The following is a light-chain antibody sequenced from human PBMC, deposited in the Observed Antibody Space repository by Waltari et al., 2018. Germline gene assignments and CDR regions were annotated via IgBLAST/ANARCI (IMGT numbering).Light chain of an antibody. J-gene: IGLJ3*02. V-gene: IGLV1-44*01. CDR2: TND. Sequence: QSVLAQPPSASGTPGQGVTISCSGSSSNIGGNGVSWYQQLTGTAPKLLIHTNDRRTSGVPDRFSASESGTSASLAISGLQSEDEAHYFCAAWDDALNGRVFGGGTKVTVL. CDR3: AAWDDALNGRV. CDR1: SSNIGGNG.